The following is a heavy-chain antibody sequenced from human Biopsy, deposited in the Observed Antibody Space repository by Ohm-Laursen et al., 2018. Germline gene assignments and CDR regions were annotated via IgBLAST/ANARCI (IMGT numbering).Heavy chain of an antibody. J-gene: IGHJ1*01. CDR3: ATKLTGYFHH. CDR1: GGTFSNYG. D-gene: IGHD3-9*01. Sequence: SSVKVSCKFPGGTFSNYGVNWVRQAPGQGLEWLGGNIPILGTGNYAQKFQDRVTVAADTSTSTATMELRSLRSDDTVVYYCATKLTGYFHHWGQGTLVIVSS. CDR2: NIPILGTG. V-gene: IGHV1-69*06.